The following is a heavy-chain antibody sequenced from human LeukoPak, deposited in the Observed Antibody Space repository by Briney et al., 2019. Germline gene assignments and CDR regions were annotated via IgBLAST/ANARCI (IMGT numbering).Heavy chain of an antibody. CDR3: ARQIPGSGQGFDS. CDR1: GFTFRDYA. J-gene: IGHJ5*01. V-gene: IGHV3-23*01. CDR2: INGGGGGT. Sequence: PGGSLRLSCAASGFTFRDYAMSWVRQAPGRGLEWVSAINGGGGGTYYTDTVKGRFTISRDNSKNTLNLQMSSLRVDDTAVFYCARQIPGSGQGFDSWGQGTLVTVSS. D-gene: IGHD3-10*01.